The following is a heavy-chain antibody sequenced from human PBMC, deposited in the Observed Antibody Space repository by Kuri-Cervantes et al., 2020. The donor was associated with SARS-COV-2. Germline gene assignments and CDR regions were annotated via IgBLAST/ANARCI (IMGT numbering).Heavy chain of an antibody. J-gene: IGHJ4*02. CDR3: ARIPSGYSSSWYFGENLDY. CDR1: GFTVSSNY. D-gene: IGHD6-13*01. Sequence: GESLKISCAASGFTVSSNYMSWVRQAPGKGLEWVSVIYSGGSTYYADSVKGRFTISRDNSKNTLYLQMNSLRAEDTAVYYCARIPSGYSSSWYFGENLDYWGQGTLVTVSS. CDR2: IYSGGST. V-gene: IGHV3-53*01.